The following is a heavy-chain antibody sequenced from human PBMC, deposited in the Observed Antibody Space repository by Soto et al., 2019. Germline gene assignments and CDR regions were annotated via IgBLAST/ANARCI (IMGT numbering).Heavy chain of an antibody. D-gene: IGHD1-1*01. V-gene: IGHV4-30-4*01. CDR2: IYYSGST. Sequence: SETLSLTCTVSGGSIRSGDYYWSWIRQPPGKGLEWIGYIYYSGSTYYNPSLKSRVTISVDTSKNQFSLKLSSVTAADTAVYYCARDLGNGFDYWGQGTLVTVSS. J-gene: IGHJ4*02. CDR3: ARDLGNGFDY. CDR1: GGSIRSGDYY.